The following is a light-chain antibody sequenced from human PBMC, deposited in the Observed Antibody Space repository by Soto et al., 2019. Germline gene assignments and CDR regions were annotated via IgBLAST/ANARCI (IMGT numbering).Light chain of an antibody. CDR3: QQYNNWPYT. CDR1: QSVSSN. CDR2: GAS. V-gene: IGKV3-15*01. Sequence: EIVMTQSPATLSVSPGERATLSCRASQSVSSNLDWYQQKPGQAPRLLMYGASTRATGIPARFSGSGSGTEFTLTISSLQSEDFAVYYCQQYNNWPYTFGQGTKLEIK. J-gene: IGKJ2*01.